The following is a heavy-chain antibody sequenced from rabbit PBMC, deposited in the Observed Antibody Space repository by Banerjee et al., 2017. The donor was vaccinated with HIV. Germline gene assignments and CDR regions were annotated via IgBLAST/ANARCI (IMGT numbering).Heavy chain of an antibody. CDR1: GFSFSSSYY. V-gene: IGHV1S45*01. CDR3: ARSSSYYTGWLDL. J-gene: IGHJ5*01. CDR2: IYAGSSGST. D-gene: IGHD8-1*01. Sequence: QEQLEESGGDLVKPGASLTLTCTASGFSFSSSYYMCWVRQAPGKGLEWIACIYAGSSGSTYYASWAKGRFTISKTSSTTVTLQMTSLTAADTATYFCARSSSYYTGWLDLWGPGTLVTVS.